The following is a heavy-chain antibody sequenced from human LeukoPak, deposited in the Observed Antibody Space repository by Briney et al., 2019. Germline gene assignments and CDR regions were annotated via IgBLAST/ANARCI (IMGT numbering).Heavy chain of an antibody. CDR2: ICASGGNT. D-gene: IGHD6-19*01. V-gene: IGHV3-23*01. CDR3: AKDFVAPQWLSYDASPPVVAFDL. J-gene: IGHJ3*01. CDR1: GFTFSTYT. Sequence: GGSLRLSCSATGFTFSTYTMNWVRQATGKGVEWVSTICASGGNTYYTESVGGGFSISIDNSNNTLFLQMDRLRDDDTAVYYCAKDFVAPQWLSYDASPPVVAFDLWGQGTLVTVSP.